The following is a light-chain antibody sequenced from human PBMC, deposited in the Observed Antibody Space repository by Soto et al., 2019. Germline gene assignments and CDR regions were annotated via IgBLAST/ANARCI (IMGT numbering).Light chain of an antibody. CDR2: DVS. CDR3: SSYTTSNTRQIV. CDR1: SSDVGGYNY. Sequence: QSVLTQPASVSGSPGQSITISCTRTSSDVGGYNYVSWYQHHPGKAPKLIIYDVSNRPSGVSNRFSGSKSGNTASLTISGLQPEDEADYYCSSYTTSNTRQIVFGTGTKVTV. J-gene: IGLJ1*01. V-gene: IGLV2-14*03.